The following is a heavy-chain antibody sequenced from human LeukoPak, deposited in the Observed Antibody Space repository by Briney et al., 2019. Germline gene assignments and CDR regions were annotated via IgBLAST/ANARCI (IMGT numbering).Heavy chain of an antibody. J-gene: IGHJ4*02. Sequence: SDTLSLTCTASGASISSSSNYWGWIRQPPGEGLEWSGSIYSGGSSYSNPSLKSRVTISVDTSKNQVSLKLTSVTASDTAVYYCARPRGVYGGSYDNDDYWGQRTLVIVSS. D-gene: IGHD1-26*01. CDR3: ARPRGVYGGSYDNDDY. V-gene: IGHV4-39*01. CDR1: GASISSSSNY. CDR2: IYSGGSS.